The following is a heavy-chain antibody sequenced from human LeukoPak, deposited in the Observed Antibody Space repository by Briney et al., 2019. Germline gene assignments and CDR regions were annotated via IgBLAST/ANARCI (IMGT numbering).Heavy chain of an antibody. CDR2: INQDGSEK. D-gene: IGHD5-24*01. V-gene: IGHV3-7*01. CDR3: ARERDGRFFDY. Sequence: GGSLRLSCAASGFTFSGFAMSWVRQAPGKGLEWVANINQDGSEKYFVDSVKGRFTISRDNSKNSLHLQMNTLRAEDTALYYCARERDGRFFDYWGRGTLVTVSS. J-gene: IGHJ4*02. CDR1: GFTFSGFA.